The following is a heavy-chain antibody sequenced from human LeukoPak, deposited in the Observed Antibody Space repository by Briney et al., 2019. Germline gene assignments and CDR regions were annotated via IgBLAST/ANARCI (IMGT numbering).Heavy chain of an antibody. J-gene: IGHJ4*02. D-gene: IGHD3-3*01. CDR2: INPNSGGT. Sequence: ASVKVSCKASGYTFTGYYMHWVRQAPGQGLEWMGWINPNSGGTNYAQKFQGRVTMTRDTSISTAYMELSRLRSDDTAVYYCARSDYDFWSAYYFDYWGQGTLVTVSS. CDR1: GYTFTGYY. V-gene: IGHV1-2*02. CDR3: ARSDYDFWSAYYFDY.